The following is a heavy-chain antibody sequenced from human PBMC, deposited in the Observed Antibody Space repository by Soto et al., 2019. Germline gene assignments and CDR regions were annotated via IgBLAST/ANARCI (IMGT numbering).Heavy chain of an antibody. CDR3: AKAPTRLSDGYSY. Sequence: GVSLRLSCAASGFTFSGYNMNWVRQAPGKGLEWVSAISGSGGSTYYADSVKGRFTISRDNSKNTLYLQMNSLRAEDTAVYYCAKAPTRLSDGYSYWGQGTLVTVSS. V-gene: IGHV3-23*01. CDR1: GFTFSGYN. J-gene: IGHJ4*02. D-gene: IGHD3-22*01. CDR2: ISGSGGST.